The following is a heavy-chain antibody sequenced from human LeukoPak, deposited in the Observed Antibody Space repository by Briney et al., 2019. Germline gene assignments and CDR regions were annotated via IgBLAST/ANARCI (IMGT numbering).Heavy chain of an antibody. D-gene: IGHD4-11*01. CDR2: INHSGST. J-gene: IGHJ4*02. CDR1: GGSFSGYY. CDR3: VRGTTDYTSDY. Sequence: SETLSLTCAVYGGSFSGYYWSWIRQPPGKGLEWIGEINHSGSTNYNPSLKSRVTITVDTSKNQFSLKLSSVTAADTAVYYCVRGTTDYTSDYWGQGTLVTVSS. V-gene: IGHV4-34*01.